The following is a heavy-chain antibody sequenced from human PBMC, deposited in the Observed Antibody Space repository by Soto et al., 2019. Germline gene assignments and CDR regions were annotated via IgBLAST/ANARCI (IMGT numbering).Heavy chain of an antibody. CDR3: TRTASGSYSRFDP. V-gene: IGHV3-49*03. Sequence: GGSVRLSCTASGVTFGDYAMSWFRQAPGKGLEWVGFIRSEAYGGTTEYAASVKGRFTISRDDSESIAYLQMNSLKTEDTAVYYCTRTASGSYSRFDPWGQGTLVTVSS. CDR2: IRSEAYGGTT. J-gene: IGHJ5*02. D-gene: IGHD1-26*01. CDR1: GVTFGDYA.